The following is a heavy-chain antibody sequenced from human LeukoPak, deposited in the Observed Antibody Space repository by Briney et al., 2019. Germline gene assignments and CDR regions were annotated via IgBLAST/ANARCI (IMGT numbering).Heavy chain of an antibody. CDR1: GGSFSGYY. Sequence: ASETLSLTCAVYGGSFSGYYWSWIRQPPGKGLEWIGEINHSGSTNYNPSLKSRVTISVDTSKNQFSLKLSSVTAADTAVYYCARAARGGSSWNYYYYMDVWGKGTTVTVSS. J-gene: IGHJ6*03. V-gene: IGHV4-34*01. CDR3: ARAARGGSSWNYYYYMDV. CDR2: INHSGST. D-gene: IGHD6-13*01.